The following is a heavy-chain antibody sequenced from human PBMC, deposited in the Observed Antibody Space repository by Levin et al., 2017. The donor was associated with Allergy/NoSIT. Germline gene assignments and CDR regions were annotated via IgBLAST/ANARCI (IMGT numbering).Heavy chain of an antibody. CDR2: INQDGSEK. D-gene: IGHD2-15*01. CDR1: RFSFSSYW. V-gene: IGHV3-7*01. Sequence: QTGGSLRLSCAASRFSFSSYWMSWVRQAPGKGLEWVANINQDGSEKYYVDSVKGRFTISRDNAENSLYLQMNSLRVEDTAVYYCAREGCSGDNCYLSADEYWGQGTLVTVSS. CDR3: AREGCSGDNCYLSADEY. J-gene: IGHJ4*02.